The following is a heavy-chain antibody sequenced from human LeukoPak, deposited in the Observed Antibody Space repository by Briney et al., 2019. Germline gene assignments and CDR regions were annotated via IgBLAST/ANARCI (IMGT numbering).Heavy chain of an antibody. V-gene: IGHV3-30*04. J-gene: IGHJ6*03. CDR1: GFTFSSYA. CDR2: ISYDGSNK. Sequence: KPGRSLRLSCAASGFTFSSYAMHWVRQAPGKGLEWVAVISYDGSNKYYADSVKGRFTISRDNSKNTLYLQMNSLRAEDTAVYYCANVQRGTPPVDYYYYMDVWGKGTTVTVSS. CDR3: ANVQRGTPPVDYYYYMDV. D-gene: IGHD1-1*01.